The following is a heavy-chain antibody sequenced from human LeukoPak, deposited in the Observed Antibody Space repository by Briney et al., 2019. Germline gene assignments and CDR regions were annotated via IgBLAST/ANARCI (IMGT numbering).Heavy chain of an antibody. V-gene: IGHV3-15*01. Sequence: GGSLRLSCAASGFTFSSYAMSWVRQAPGKGLEWVGRIKSKTDGGTTDYAAPAKGRFTISRDDSKNTLYLQMNSLRAEDTAVYYCARDPSWVTPVGGFDYWGQGTLVTVSS. CDR2: IKSKTDGGTT. CDR1: GFTFSSYA. J-gene: IGHJ4*02. CDR3: ARDPSWVTPVGGFDY. D-gene: IGHD2-21*02.